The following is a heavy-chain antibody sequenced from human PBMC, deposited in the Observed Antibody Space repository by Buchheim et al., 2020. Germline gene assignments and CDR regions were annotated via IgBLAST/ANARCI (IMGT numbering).Heavy chain of an antibody. J-gene: IGHJ3*02. Sequence: EVQLVQSGAEVKKPGESLRISCKGSGYSFTSYWISWVRQMPGKGLEWMGRIDPSDSYTNYSPSFQGHVTISADKSISTAYLQWSSLKASDTAMCYCARHKSNYYDSSGYSSDAFDIGGQGT. CDR1: GYSFTSYW. CDR2: IDPSDSYT. CDR3: ARHKSNYYDSSGYSSDAFDI. D-gene: IGHD3-22*01. V-gene: IGHV5-10-1*01.